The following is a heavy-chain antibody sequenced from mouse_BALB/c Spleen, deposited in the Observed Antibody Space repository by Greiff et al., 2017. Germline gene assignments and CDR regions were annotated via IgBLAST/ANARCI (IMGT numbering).Heavy chain of an antibody. CDR1: GFTFSSYG. J-gene: IGHJ4*01. Sequence: EVKVEESGGGLVQPGGSLKLSCAASGFTFSSYGMSWVRQTPDKRLELVATINSNGGSTYYPDSVKGRFTISRDNAKNTLYLQMSSLKSEDTAMYYCARDGGYYAMDYWGQGTSVTVSS. D-gene: IGHD1-1*02. V-gene: IGHV5-6-3*01. CDR2: INSNGGST. CDR3: ARDGGYYAMDY.